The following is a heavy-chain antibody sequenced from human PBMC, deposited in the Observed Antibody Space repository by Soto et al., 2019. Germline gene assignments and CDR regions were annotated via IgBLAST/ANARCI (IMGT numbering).Heavy chain of an antibody. D-gene: IGHD1-1*01. V-gene: IGHV4-31*03. J-gene: IGHJ5*02. CDR1: GGSIRTGNYY. CDR3: AKNGTTRPWFDP. CDR2: IYYIGTT. Sequence: QVQLQESGPGVVKPSQTLSLTCTVSGGSIRTGNYYWSWIRQRPGTGLEWIRNIYYIGTTSYNPSRNSRVTISIVTSKSQLSLKLRSVVAADTAIYYCAKNGTTRPWFDPWGQGTLVTVSS.